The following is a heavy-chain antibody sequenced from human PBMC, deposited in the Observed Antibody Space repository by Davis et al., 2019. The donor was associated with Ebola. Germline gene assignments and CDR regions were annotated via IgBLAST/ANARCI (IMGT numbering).Heavy chain of an antibody. D-gene: IGHD3/OR15-3a*01. CDR1: GFTFSSYW. CDR3: ARDNLASDWLLYYYYGMDV. Sequence: GGSLRLSCAASGFTFSSYWMSWVRQAPGKGLEWVANIKQDGSEKYYVDSVKGRFTISRDNAKNSLYLQMNSLRAEDTAVYYFARDNLASDWLLYYYYGMDVWGQGTTVTVSS. V-gene: IGHV3-7*01. J-gene: IGHJ6*02. CDR2: IKQDGSEK.